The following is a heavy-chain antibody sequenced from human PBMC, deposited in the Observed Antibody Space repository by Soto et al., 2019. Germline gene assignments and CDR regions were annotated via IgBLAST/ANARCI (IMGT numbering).Heavy chain of an antibody. J-gene: IGHJ6*03. Sequence: GGSLRLSCAASGFTFSSYAMSWVRQAPGKGLEWVSAISGSGGSTYYADSVKGRFTISRDNAKNSLYLQMNSLRAEDTAVYYCARVEVADYYYYMDVWGKGTTVTVSS. CDR2: ISGSGGST. CDR1: GFTFSSYA. CDR3: ARVEVADYYYYMDV. D-gene: IGHD6-19*01. V-gene: IGHV3-23*01.